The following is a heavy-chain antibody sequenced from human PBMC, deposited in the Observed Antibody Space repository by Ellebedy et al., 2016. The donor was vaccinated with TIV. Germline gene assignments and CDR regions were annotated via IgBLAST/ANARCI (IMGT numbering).Heavy chain of an antibody. D-gene: IGHD3-3*01. CDR3: ARDRFTIFGAASLSPCDY. CDR1: GYNLVALS. Sequence: AASVKVSCKVSGYNLVALSIHWVRQAPGKGLEWMGGFDPEDGETNYTQKFQGRVTITADKSTSTAYLELSSLRSEDTAVYYCARDRFTIFGAASLSPCDYWGQGTLVTVSS. CDR2: FDPEDGET. J-gene: IGHJ4*02. V-gene: IGHV1-24*01.